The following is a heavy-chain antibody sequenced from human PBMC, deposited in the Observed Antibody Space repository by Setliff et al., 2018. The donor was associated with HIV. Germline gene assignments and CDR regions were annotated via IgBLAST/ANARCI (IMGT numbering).Heavy chain of an antibody. CDR1: GFTFSRHA. V-gene: IGHV3-20*04. D-gene: IGHD6-13*01. Sequence: PGGSLRLSCAASGFTFSRHAMHWVRQAPGKGLEWVSGITWNGRSTNYADSLKGRITISRDNAKNLLYLQMNSLRVEDTAVYYCAKSSMYSSPYYFDYWGQGTLVTVSS. J-gene: IGHJ4*02. CDR3: AKSSMYSSPYYFDY. CDR2: ITWNGRST.